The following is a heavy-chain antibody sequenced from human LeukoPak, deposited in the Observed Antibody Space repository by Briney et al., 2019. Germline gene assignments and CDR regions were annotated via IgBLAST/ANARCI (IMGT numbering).Heavy chain of an antibody. CDR3: ARSGYCSGGNCYSNNAFDI. Sequence: SETLSLTCSVSGDSLSSGGYYWSWIRQHPGKGLEYTGYIYHTGGTYYNPSLKSRVTISVDTSNNQCSLKLNSVSAADTAVYYCARSGYCSGGNCYSNNAFDIWGQGTVVTVSS. D-gene: IGHD2-15*01. J-gene: IGHJ3*02. V-gene: IGHV4-31*03. CDR2: IYHTGGT. CDR1: GDSLSSGGYY.